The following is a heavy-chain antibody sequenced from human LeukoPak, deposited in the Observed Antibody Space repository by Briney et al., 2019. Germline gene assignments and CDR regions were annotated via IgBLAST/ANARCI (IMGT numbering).Heavy chain of an antibody. CDR2: IYYTGRT. CDR3: ARHGYYYQTSGYFAY. J-gene: IGHJ4*02. Sequence: WVRQAPGKGLEWIGSIYYTGRTHYNLSLESRVSISVDTSQNQFSLKLNSVSAADTAVYYCARHGYYYQTSGYFAYWGQGTLVTVSS. V-gene: IGHV4-39*01. D-gene: IGHD3-22*01.